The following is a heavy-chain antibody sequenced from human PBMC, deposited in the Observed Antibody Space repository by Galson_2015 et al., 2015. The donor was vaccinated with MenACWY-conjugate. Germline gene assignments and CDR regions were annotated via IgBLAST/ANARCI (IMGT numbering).Heavy chain of an antibody. CDR1: GFTFGSYA. J-gene: IGHJ3*02. D-gene: IGHD1-26*01. CDR3: AKGVGRELLNAFDI. Sequence: SLRLSCAASGFTFGSYAMSWVRQAPGKGLECVSGITSSGSSTYYPGAVKGRFTISRDNSKNTLYLQMNSLRAEDTAQYYCAKGVGRELLNAFDIWGQGTMVTVSS. CDR2: ITSSGSST. V-gene: IGHV3-23*01.